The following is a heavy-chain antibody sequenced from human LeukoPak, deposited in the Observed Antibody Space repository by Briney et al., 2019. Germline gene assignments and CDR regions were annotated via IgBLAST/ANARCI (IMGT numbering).Heavy chain of an antibody. CDR3: ARGKDTAMGTAFDI. V-gene: IGHV4-34*01. CDR1: GGSFSGYY. CDR2: INHSGST. Sequence: PSETLSLTCAVYGGSFSGYYWSWIRQPPGKGLEWIGEINHSGSTNYNPSLKSRVTISVDTSKNQFSLKLSSVTAADTAVYHCARGKDTAMGTAFDIWGQGTMVTVSS. J-gene: IGHJ3*02. D-gene: IGHD5-18*01.